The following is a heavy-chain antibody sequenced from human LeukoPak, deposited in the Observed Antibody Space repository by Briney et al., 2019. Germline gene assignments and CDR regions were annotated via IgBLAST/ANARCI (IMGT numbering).Heavy chain of an antibody. D-gene: IGHD3-22*01. Sequence: SETLSLTCTVSGGSISSYYWNWIRQPPGKGLEWIGYIYYSGSTNYNPSLKSRVTISVDTSKNQFSLKLISVTAADTAVYYCARGADSSGYYSIFYFDYWGQGTLVTVSS. J-gene: IGHJ4*02. CDR1: GGSISSYY. V-gene: IGHV4-59*01. CDR3: ARGADSSGYYSIFYFDY. CDR2: IYYSGST.